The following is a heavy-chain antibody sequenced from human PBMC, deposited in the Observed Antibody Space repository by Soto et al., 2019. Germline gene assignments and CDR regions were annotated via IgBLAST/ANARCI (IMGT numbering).Heavy chain of an antibody. Sequence: ASVKVSCKASGYTFTGYYIHWVRQAPGQGLEWMAWINPNSGGTNYAQKFQGRVTMTRDTSITTAYMELSRLRSDDSAVYYCARAQISHYDISDYSPKKYYFDNSCQGPLGSLSS. CDR3: ARAQISHYDISDYSPKKYYFDN. D-gene: IGHD3-22*01. CDR2: INPNSGGT. V-gene: IGHV1-2*02. CDR1: GYTFTGYY. J-gene: IGHJ4*02.